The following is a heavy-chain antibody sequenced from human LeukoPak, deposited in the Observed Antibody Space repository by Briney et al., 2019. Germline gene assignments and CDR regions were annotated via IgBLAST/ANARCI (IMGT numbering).Heavy chain of an antibody. J-gene: IGHJ6*02. CDR1: GGTFSSYA. Sequence: SVKVSCKASGGTFSSYAISWVRQAPGQGLEWMGGVIPIFGTANYAQKFQGRVTITADESTSTAYMELSSLRSEDTAVYYCARYYGLYYYYGMDVWGQGTTVTVSS. D-gene: IGHD3-10*01. CDR2: VIPIFGTA. CDR3: ARYYGLYYYYGMDV. V-gene: IGHV1-69*13.